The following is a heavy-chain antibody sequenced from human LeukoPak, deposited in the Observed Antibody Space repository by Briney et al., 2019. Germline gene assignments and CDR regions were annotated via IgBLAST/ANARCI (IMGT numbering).Heavy chain of an antibody. CDR3: ARSRGRKVTPFDY. D-gene: IGHD3-10*01. Sequence: SETLSLTCTVSGGSISTYYWSWIRQPPGKGLEWIGYIYTSGSTDYIPSLKSRVTISLDTSNNQCSLNLNSVTAADTAVYYCARSRGRKVTPFDYWGQGILVTVSS. CDR1: GGSISTYY. V-gene: IGHV4-4*09. J-gene: IGHJ4*02. CDR2: IYTSGST.